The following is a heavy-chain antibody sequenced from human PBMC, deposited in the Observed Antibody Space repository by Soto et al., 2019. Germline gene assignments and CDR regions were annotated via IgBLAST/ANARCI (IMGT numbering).Heavy chain of an antibody. Sequence: SETLSLTCTVSGGSVSSGSYYWSWIRQPPGKGLEWIGYIYYSGSTNYNPSLKSRVTISVDTSKNQFSLKLSSVTAADTAVYYCARVELYYDILTGYYPYYYYGMDVWGQVPTVTVSS. CDR1: GGSVSSGSYY. D-gene: IGHD3-9*01. V-gene: IGHV4-61*01. J-gene: IGHJ6*02. CDR2: IYYSGST. CDR3: ARVELYYDILTGYYPYYYYGMDV.